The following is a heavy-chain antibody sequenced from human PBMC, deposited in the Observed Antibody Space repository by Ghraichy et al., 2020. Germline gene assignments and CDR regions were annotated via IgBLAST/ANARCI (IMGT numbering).Heavy chain of an antibody. CDR1: GFTFDNHA. V-gene: IGHV3-43*02. J-gene: IGHJ6*02. Sequence: GGSLRLSCEVSGFTFDNHAMHWVRQVPGKGLEWVSLISGDGVNTYYGDSVKGRFTISRDNNKNSLFLQMNRLTTEDTALYYCAKGSFCTGSCYAETGEYYGVDVWGQGTTVTVSS. D-gene: IGHD2-15*01. CDR2: ISGDGVNT. CDR3: AKGSFCTGSCYAETGEYYGVDV.